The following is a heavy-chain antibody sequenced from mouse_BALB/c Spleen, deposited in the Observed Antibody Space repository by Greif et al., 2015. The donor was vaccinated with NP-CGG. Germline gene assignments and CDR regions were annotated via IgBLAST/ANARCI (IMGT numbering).Heavy chain of an antibody. CDR1: GYSFTGYY. Sequence: DVQLVESGPELVKPGASVKISCKASGYSFTGYYMHWVKQSHVKSLEWIGRINPYNGATSYNQNFKDKASLTVDKSSSTAYMELHILTSEYSAVYYCAKDKGYFDYWGQGTTLTVSS. V-gene: IGHV1-31*01. D-gene: IGHD1-3*01. J-gene: IGHJ2*01. CDR2: INPYNGAT. CDR3: AKDKGYFDY.